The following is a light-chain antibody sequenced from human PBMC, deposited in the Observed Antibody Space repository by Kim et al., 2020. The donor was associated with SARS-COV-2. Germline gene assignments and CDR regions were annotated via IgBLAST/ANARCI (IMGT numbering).Light chain of an antibody. V-gene: IGKV3-15*01. CDR3: HQYNDWPPGDT. CDR2: GAS. J-gene: IGKJ2*01. Sequence: EIVMTQSPGTLSVSPGERATLSCRASQSVGTNLAWYQHKPGQPPRLLIYGASTRAPGVPGRFSGTGSGTDFTLTVSSLQSEDFAVYYCHQYNDWPPGDTFGQGTKLEI. CDR1: QSVGTN.